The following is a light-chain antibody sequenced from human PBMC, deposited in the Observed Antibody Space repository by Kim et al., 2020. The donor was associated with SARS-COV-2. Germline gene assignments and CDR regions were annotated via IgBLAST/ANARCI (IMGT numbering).Light chain of an antibody. CDR1: SSDVGGYDY. V-gene: IGLV2-11*01. Sequence: QSALTQPRSVSGSPGQSVTISCTGTSSDVGGYDYVSWYQHHPGKAPKLMIYDVSKRPSGVPDRFSGSKSGNTASLTISGLQDDDEADYYCCSYAGTYIPYVFGTGTKVTVL. CDR3: CSYAGTYIPYV. CDR2: DVS. J-gene: IGLJ1*01.